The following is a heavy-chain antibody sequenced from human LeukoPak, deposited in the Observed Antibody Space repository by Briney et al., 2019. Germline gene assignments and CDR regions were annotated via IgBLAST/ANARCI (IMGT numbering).Heavy chain of an antibody. V-gene: IGHV3-30*04. CDR2: ISYDGSDK. CDR3: ARAVYRSSGYYFDY. J-gene: IGHJ4*02. D-gene: IGHD6-13*01. CDR1: GFTFSSYA. Sequence: HGRSLRLSCAASGFTFSSYAMQWVRQALGKGLGWVAVISYDGSDKNYADSVKGRFTISRDNSMDTLYLQMNSLRAEDTAVYYCARAVYRSSGYYFDYWGQGILVTVSS.